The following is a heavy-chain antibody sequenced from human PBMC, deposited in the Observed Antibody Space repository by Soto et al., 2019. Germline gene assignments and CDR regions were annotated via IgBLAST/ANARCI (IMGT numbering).Heavy chain of an antibody. CDR3: ARENRYYYDSSGYITLDP. Sequence: GSVKVACKASGYKFTSYYMHSVRQAPGQGLEWMVIINPRGGSTSYAQKFQGRVTMTRDTSTSTVYMELSSLRSEDTAVYYCARENRYYYDSSGYITLDPWGQGTLVTVTS. V-gene: IGHV1-46*01. CDR1: GYKFTSYY. CDR2: INPRGGST. D-gene: IGHD3-22*01. J-gene: IGHJ5*02.